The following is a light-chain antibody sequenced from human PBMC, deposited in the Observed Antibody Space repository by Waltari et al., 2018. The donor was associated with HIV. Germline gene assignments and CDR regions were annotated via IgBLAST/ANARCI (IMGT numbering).Light chain of an antibody. CDR2: GAS. CDR1: QNVNNN. CDR3: QQYNNWPQT. V-gene: IGKV3-15*01. J-gene: IGKJ2*01. Sequence: EIVLTQSPAILSVSTGERATLSCRASQNVNNNLAWYQQKNGQAPRLLIYGASTRATDVPGRFSGSGSGTEFTLTVSNLQSEDFAVYYCQQYNNWPQTFGQGTKVEIK.